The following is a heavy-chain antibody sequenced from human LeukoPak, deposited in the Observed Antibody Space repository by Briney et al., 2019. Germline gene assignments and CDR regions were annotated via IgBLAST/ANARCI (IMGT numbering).Heavy chain of an antibody. CDR1: GGPFNDYF. D-gene: IGHD2-21*01. J-gene: IGHJ3*01. Sequence: EPLSLMCSVYGGPFNDYFSGWIRHPPGEGREGVGEIDDGGNSNYTPSLMSRVLVTMEKSKTQFSLVMRSVTAADTAVYYCARFSKSTWGDWGYAFDVWGQGTTVIVSS. V-gene: IGHV4-34*01. CDR3: ARFSKSTWGDWGYAFDV. CDR2: IDDGGNS.